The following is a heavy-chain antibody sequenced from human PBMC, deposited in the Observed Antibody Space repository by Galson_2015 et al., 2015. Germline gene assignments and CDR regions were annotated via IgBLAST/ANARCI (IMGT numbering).Heavy chain of an antibody. CDR2: ISYDGSNK. CDR3: AAAYCGGDCSADY. CDR1: GFTVSSYA. J-gene: IGHJ4*02. Sequence: SLRLSCAASGFTVSSYAMHWVRQAPGKGLEWVAVISYDGSNKYYADSVKGRFTISRDNSKNTLYLQMNSLRAEDTAVYYCAAAYCGGDCSADYWGQGTLVTVSS. V-gene: IGHV3-30-3*01. D-gene: IGHD2-21*02.